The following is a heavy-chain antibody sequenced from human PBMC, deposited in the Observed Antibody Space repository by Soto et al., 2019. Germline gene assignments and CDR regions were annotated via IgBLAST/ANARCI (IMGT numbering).Heavy chain of an antibody. CDR2: ISSSSSTI. J-gene: IGHJ5*02. Sequence: ELQLVESGGGLVQPGGSLRLSCAASGFTFSSYSMNWVRQAPGKGLEWVSYISSSSSTIYYADSVKGRFTISRDNAKNSLYLQMNSLRAEDTAVYYCARHPERIAEIGWFDPWGKGTLVTVSS. CDR3: ARHPERIAEIGWFDP. CDR1: GFTFSSYS. V-gene: IGHV3-48*01. D-gene: IGHD6-13*01.